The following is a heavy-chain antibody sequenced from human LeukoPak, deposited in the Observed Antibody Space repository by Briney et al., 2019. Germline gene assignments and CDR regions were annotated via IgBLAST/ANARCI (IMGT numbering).Heavy chain of an antibody. CDR2: IYPGDSDT. V-gene: IGHV5-51*01. CDR3: ARLKTEYYYDSSGYYPLDY. D-gene: IGHD3-22*01. J-gene: IGHJ4*02. CDR1: GYSISSGYY. Sequence: ETLSLTCTVSGYSISSGYYWGWIRQPPGKGLEWMGIIYPGDSDTRYSPSFQGQVTISADKSVSTAYLQWSSLKASDTAMYYCARLKTEYYYDSSGYYPLDYWGQGTLVTVSS.